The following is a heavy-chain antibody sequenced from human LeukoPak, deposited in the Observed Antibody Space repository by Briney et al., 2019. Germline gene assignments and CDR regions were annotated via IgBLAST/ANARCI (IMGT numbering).Heavy chain of an antibody. J-gene: IGHJ6*03. D-gene: IGHD6-19*01. Sequence: SETLSLTCTVSGYSISSGYYWGWIRQPPGKGLEWIGSIYHSGSTYYNPSLKSRVTISVDTSKNQFSLKLSSVTAADTAVYYCARVSGQWLYYYYYMDVWGKGTTVTVSS. CDR3: ARVSGQWLYYYYYMDV. CDR1: GYSISSGYY. CDR2: IYHSGST. V-gene: IGHV4-38-2*02.